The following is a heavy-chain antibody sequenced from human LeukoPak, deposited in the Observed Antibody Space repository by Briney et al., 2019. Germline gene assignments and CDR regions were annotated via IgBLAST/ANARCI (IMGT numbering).Heavy chain of an antibody. V-gene: IGHV3-30*02. D-gene: IGHD3-3*01. Sequence: GGSLRLSCAASGFTFSTFGMHWVRQAPGKGLEWVAFIRYDGSNKYYIESVEGRFTISRDNSKNTLFLQMNSLGAEDTAVYFCARDATDFWSGYPPSDYFDNWGQGTLVTVAS. CDR3: ARDATDFWSGYPPSDYFDN. CDR2: IRYDGSNK. CDR1: GFTFSTFG. J-gene: IGHJ4*02.